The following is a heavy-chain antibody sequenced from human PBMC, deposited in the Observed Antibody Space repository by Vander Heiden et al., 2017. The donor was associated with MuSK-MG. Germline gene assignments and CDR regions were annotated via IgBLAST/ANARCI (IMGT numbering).Heavy chain of an antibody. CDR2: ISPNSGGT. J-gene: IGHJ4*02. Sequence: QVQLVQSGAAVHKPGASVKVSCTASGYTFTYYYLPWVRQAPGQGLEWMGWISPNSGGTNYPQRFQGRVTMTRDTSISTAYMDLSRLRSDDTAVYYCARARKLGLAIFDYWGQGTLVTVSS. V-gene: IGHV1-2*02. D-gene: IGHD7-27*01. CDR3: ARARKLGLAIFDY. CDR1: GYTFTYYY.